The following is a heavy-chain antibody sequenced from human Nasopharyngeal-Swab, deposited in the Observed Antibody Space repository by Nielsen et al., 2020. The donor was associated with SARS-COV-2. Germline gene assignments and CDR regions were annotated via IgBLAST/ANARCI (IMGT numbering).Heavy chain of an antibody. CDR3: ARDKGGNSPPYYFDY. D-gene: IGHD4-23*01. V-gene: IGHV3-53*01. J-gene: IGHJ4*02. Sequence: WIRQPPGKGLEWVSVIYSGGSTYYADSVKGRFTISRDNSKNTLYLQMNSLRAEDTAVYYCARDKGGNSPPYYFDYWGQGTLVTSPQ. CDR2: IYSGGST.